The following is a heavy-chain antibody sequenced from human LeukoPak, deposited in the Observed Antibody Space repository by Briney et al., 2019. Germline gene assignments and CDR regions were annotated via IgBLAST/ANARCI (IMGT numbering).Heavy chain of an antibody. CDR1: GYSFISYW. J-gene: IGHJ6*03. CDR2: IYPGDSDT. V-gene: IGHV5-51*01. D-gene: IGHD5-12*01. CDR3: ARTGIVATSRLNYYYYMDV. Sequence: GESLKISCKGSGYSFISYWIGWVRQMPGKGLEWMGIIYPGDSDTRYSPSFQGQVTISADKSISTAYLQWSSLKASDTAMYYCARTGIVATSRLNYYYYMDVWGKGTTVTISS.